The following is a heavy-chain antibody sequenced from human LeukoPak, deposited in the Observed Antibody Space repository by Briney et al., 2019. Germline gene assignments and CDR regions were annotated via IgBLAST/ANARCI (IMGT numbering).Heavy chain of an antibody. CDR2: ISSSGSTI. V-gene: IGHV3-11*01. CDR1: GFTFSDYY. D-gene: IGHD3-10*01. CDR3: ARPRGSGSYFPAYYFDY. J-gene: IGHJ4*02. Sequence: GGSLRLSCAASGFTFSDYYMSWIRQAPGKGLEWVSYISSSGSTIYYADSVKGRFTISRDNSKNTLYLQMNSLRAEDTAVYYCARPRGSGSYFPAYYFDYWGQGTLVTVSS.